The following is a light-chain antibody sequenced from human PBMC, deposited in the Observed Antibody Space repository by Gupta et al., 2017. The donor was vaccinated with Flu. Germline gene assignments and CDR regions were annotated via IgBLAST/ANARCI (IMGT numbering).Light chain of an antibody. CDR3: QHFATYPPA. CDR2: GVS. J-gene: IGKJ4*01. Sequence: DIKLTQSPQSLSVSIGDTITITCSASPGLNNDLAWFQQRPGKPPKSLIYGVSSLLTGVPSRFSGFRSGADFALTIVGLQPEDFATYYCQHFATYPPAFGGGTNVDLK. V-gene: IGKV1-16*01. CDR1: PGLNND.